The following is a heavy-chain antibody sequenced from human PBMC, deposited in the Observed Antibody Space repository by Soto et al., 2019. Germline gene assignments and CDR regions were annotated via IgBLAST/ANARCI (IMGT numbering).Heavy chain of an antibody. J-gene: IGHJ4*02. CDR3: ARHGYSSGIDC. CDR1: GFTFSSYW. Sequence: GSLRLSCAASGFTFSSYWMSWVRQAPGKGLEWVANIKQDGSEKYYVDSVKGRFTISRDNAENSLYLQMNSLRDEDTAVYYCARHGYSSGIDCWGQGTVVTVSS. CDR2: IKQDGSEK. D-gene: IGHD5-18*01. V-gene: IGHV3-7*01.